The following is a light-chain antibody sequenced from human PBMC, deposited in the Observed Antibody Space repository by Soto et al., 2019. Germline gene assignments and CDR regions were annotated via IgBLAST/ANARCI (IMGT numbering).Light chain of an antibody. Sequence: QSSLAQPASVSGSFGQSITISCSGPNTDLCVYCYFSWYQHHPGKAPKLLIYDVNNRPSGICDRFSGSKSVDKASLTISALKAEDEADYFCFSKITGFFYGFGPGTKVT. CDR1: NTDLCVYCY. J-gene: IGLJ1*01. CDR2: DVN. V-gene: IGLV2-14*01. CDR3: FSKITGFFYG.